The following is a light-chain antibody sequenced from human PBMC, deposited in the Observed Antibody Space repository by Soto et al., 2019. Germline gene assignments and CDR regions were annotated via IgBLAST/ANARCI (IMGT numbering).Light chain of an antibody. CDR2: GAS. CDR1: QSVATN. V-gene: IGKV3-15*01. Sequence: EVVMTQSPATLSVFPGERASLSCRASQSVATNLAWYQQRPGQAPRLLIYGASKRAIGLPARFSGSGSGTEFTLTITSLQSEDFAVYYFQQYNKWPQTFGQGTKVDIK. CDR3: QQYNKWPQT. J-gene: IGKJ1*01.